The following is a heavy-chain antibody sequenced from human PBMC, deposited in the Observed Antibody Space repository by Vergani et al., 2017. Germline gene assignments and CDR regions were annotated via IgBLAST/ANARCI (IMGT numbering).Heavy chain of an antibody. J-gene: IGHJ4*02. V-gene: IGHV1-18*04. CDR1: GYTLSRYS. CDR3: AREEEATWNY. D-gene: IGHD5-12*01. Sequence: QVQLVQSGSELKKPGASVKVSCKASGYTLSRYSIYWVRQAPGQGLEWMGLISAYNGNTNYAQKFQGRVTRTRDTSTSTDYMELRSLGTDDTAVYYCAREEEATWNYWGQGTLVTISS. CDR2: ISAYNGNT.